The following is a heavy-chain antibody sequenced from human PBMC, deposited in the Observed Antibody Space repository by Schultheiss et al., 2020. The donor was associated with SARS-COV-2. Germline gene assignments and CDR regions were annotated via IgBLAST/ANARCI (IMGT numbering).Heavy chain of an antibody. CDR2: ISYDGSNK. J-gene: IGHJ1*01. CDR1: GFTFSSYA. D-gene: IGHD1-26*01. CDR3: ARGEHSGSYCESPGEYFQH. V-gene: IGHV3-30*01. Sequence: GGSLRLSCAASGFTFSSYAMHWVRQAPGKGLEWVAVISYDGSNKYYADSVKGRFTISRDNSKNTLYLQMNSLRAEDTAVYYCARGEHSGSYCESPGEYFQHWGQGTLVTVSS.